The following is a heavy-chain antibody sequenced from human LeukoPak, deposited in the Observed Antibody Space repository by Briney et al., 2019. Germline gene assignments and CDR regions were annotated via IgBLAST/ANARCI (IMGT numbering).Heavy chain of an antibody. CDR1: GFTFSSYN. Sequence: PGGSLRLSCAASGFTFSSYNMNWVRQAPGKGLQWVSSITSSSSYRYYADSLKGRLTISRDNAKNALYLQMNSLRAEDTAVYYCAREGPGDYFDYWGQGTLVTVSS. V-gene: IGHV3-21*04. CDR2: ITSSSSYR. CDR3: AREGPGDYFDY. J-gene: IGHJ4*02.